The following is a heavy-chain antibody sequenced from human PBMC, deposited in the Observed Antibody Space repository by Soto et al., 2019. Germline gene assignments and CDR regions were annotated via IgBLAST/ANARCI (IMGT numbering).Heavy chain of an antibody. Sequence: EVQLVESGGGLVKPGGSLRLSCAASGFTFSSYSMNWVRQAPGKGLEWVSSISSSSSYIYYADSVKGRFTISSDNAKNSLYLQMNSLRAEDTAVYYCARDKAGGDYYDSSGSEAWGQGTLVTVSS. V-gene: IGHV3-21*01. J-gene: IGHJ4*02. D-gene: IGHD3-22*01. CDR2: ISSSSSYI. CDR3: ARDKAGGDYYDSSGSEA. CDR1: GFTFSSYS.